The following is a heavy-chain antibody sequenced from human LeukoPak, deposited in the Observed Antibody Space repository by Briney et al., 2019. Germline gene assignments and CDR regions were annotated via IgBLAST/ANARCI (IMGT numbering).Heavy chain of an antibody. Sequence: PSETLSLTCTVSGGSISSSSYYWGWIRQPPGKGLEWIGEINHSGSTNYNPSLKSRVTISVDTSKNQFSLKLSSVTAADTAVYYCARELQYYGSGSYDYWGQGTLVTVSS. V-gene: IGHV4-39*07. CDR2: INHSGST. CDR1: GGSISSSSYY. D-gene: IGHD3-10*01. CDR3: ARELQYYGSGSYDY. J-gene: IGHJ4*02.